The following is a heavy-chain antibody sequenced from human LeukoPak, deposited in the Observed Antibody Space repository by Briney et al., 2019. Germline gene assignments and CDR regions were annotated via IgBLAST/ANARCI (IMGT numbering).Heavy chain of an antibody. CDR3: ARDNEVTMVRGAFDY. D-gene: IGHD3-10*01. Sequence: PGGSLRLSCAASGFTFSSYAMSWVRQAPGKGLEWVAVIWYDGSNKYYADSVKGRFTISRDNSKNTLYLQMNSLRAEDTAVYYCARDNEVTMVRGAFDYWGQGTLVTVSS. V-gene: IGHV3-33*08. CDR1: GFTFSSYA. CDR2: IWYDGSNK. J-gene: IGHJ4*02.